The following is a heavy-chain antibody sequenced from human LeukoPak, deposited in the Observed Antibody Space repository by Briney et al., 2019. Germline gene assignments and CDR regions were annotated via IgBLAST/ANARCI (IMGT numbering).Heavy chain of an antibody. D-gene: IGHD3-9*01. CDR1: GFTFSSYA. J-gene: IGHJ4*02. CDR3: ARDPKFVVLRYFEFPDY. Sequence: PGRSLRLSCAASGFTFSSYAMHWVRQAPGKGLEWVAVISYDGSNKYYADSVKGRFTISRDNSKNTPYLQMNSLRAEDTAVYYCARDPKFVVLRYFEFPDYWGQGTLVTVSS. CDR2: ISYDGSNK. V-gene: IGHV3-30*04.